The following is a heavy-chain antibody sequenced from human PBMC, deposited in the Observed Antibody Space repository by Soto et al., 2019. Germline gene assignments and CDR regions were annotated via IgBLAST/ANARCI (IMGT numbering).Heavy chain of an antibody. CDR1: GGSTSSYY. V-gene: IGHV4-4*07. CDR2: IYTSGST. D-gene: IGHD2-21*02. Sequence: SETLSLTCTVSGGSTSSYYWSWIRQPAGKGLEWIGRIYTSGSTNYNPSLKSRVTMSVDTSKNQFSLKLSSVTAADTAVYYCARGPYCGGDCYSTFFDYWGQGTLVTVSS. J-gene: IGHJ4*02. CDR3: ARGPYCGGDCYSTFFDY.